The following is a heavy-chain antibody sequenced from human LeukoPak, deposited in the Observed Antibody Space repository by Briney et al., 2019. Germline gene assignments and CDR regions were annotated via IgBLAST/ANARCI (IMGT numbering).Heavy chain of an antibody. J-gene: IGHJ4*02. CDR1: GGSFSGYY. CDR2: INHSGST. CDR3: ARGVPYYDSSGCWPRAHPFDY. D-gene: IGHD3-22*01. V-gene: IGHV4-34*01. Sequence: SETLSLTCAVYGGSFSGYYWSWIRQPPGKGLEWIGEINHSGSTNYNPSLKSRVTISVDTSKNQFSLKLSSVTAADTAVYYCARGVPYYDSSGCWPRAHPFDYWGQGTLVTVSS.